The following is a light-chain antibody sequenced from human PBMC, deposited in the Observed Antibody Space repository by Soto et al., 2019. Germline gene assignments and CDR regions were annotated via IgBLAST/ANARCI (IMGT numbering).Light chain of an antibody. CDR3: QQYYSSSLT. J-gene: IGKJ4*01. CDR2: WAS. V-gene: IGKV4-1*01. CDR1: QTILKSSIKKNS. Sequence: DIVMTQSPDSLAVSLGERATIKCRSSQTILKSSIKKNSLAWYQQKPGQPPRLLIYWASTRDSGVPDRFSGSGSWTDFTHNITRLQAEDVAVYYCQQYYSSSLTFGGGTKVEIK.